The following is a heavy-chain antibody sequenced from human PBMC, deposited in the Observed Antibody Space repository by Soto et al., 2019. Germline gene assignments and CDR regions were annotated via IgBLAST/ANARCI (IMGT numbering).Heavy chain of an antibody. CDR1: GYTFTSYD. Sequence: ASVKVSCKASGYTFTSYDINWVRQATGQGLEWMGWMNPNSGNTGYAQKFQGRVTMTRNTSISTAYTELSSLRSEDTAVYYCARGNLRLGWKRAYYYYMDVWGKGTTVTVSS. CDR2: MNPNSGNT. CDR3: ARGNLRLGWKRAYYYYMDV. J-gene: IGHJ6*03. D-gene: IGHD6-19*01. V-gene: IGHV1-8*01.